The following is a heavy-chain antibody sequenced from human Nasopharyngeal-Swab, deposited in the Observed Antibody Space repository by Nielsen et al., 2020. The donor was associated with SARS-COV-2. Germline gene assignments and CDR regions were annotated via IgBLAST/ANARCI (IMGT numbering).Heavy chain of an antibody. CDR3: ARELLYCSSTSCYENWFDP. D-gene: IGHD2-2*01. CDR1: GGSISSGSYY. J-gene: IGHJ5*02. CDR2: ILTNGST. Sequence: SETLSLTCTVSGGSISSGSYYWSWIRQPAGKGLEWIGRILTNGSTNYNPSLKSRVTMSVDTSKNQFSLKLSSVTAADTAVYYCARELLYCSSTSCYENWFDPWGQGTLVTVSS. V-gene: IGHV4-61*02.